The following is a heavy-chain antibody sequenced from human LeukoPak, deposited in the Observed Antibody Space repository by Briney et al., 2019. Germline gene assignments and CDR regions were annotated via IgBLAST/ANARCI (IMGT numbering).Heavy chain of an antibody. CDR1: GFTFSSYG. J-gene: IGHJ6*02. V-gene: IGHV3-30*18. Sequence: HPGGSLRLSCAASGFTFSSYGMHWVRQAPGKGLEWVAVISHDGSNKYYADSVKGRFTISRDNSKNALYLQMNSLRPEDTAMYYCAKQQVARYYGMDVWGQGTTVTVSS. CDR3: AKQQVARYYGMDV. D-gene: IGHD6-13*01. CDR2: ISHDGSNK.